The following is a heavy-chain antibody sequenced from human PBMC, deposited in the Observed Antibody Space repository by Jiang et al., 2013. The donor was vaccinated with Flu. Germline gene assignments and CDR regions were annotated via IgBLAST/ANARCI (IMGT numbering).Heavy chain of an antibody. J-gene: IGHJ6*02. CDR2: SITVGAP. CDR3: ASWIQLWSANYYYYGMDV. V-gene: IGHV4-61*01. Sequence: ETLSLTCTVSGGSVSSGSSTGAGSGSPQGRDWSGLGISITVGAPTXTPSLKSRVTISVDTSKNQFSLKLSSVTAADTAVYYCASWIQLWSANYYYYGMDVWGQGTTVTVSS. CDR1: GGSVSSGSST. D-gene: IGHD5-18*01.